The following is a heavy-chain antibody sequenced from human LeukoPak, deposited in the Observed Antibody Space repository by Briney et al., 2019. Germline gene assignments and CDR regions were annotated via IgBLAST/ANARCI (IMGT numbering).Heavy chain of an antibody. Sequence: GGSLRLSCAASGFTFSRYSMNWVRQAPGKGLEWVSSISSSSSHIYYADSVTGRFTVSRDNAKNSLYLQMNSLRAEDTAVYYCARGAPLRFLEWLSNYYMDVWGKGTTVTVSS. D-gene: IGHD3-3*01. V-gene: IGHV3-21*01. CDR2: ISSSSSHI. J-gene: IGHJ6*03. CDR1: GFTFSRYS. CDR3: ARGAPLRFLEWLSNYYMDV.